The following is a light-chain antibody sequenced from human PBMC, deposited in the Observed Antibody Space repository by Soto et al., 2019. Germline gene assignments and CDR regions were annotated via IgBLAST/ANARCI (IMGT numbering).Light chain of an antibody. CDR1: SSDVGGYNY. CDR3: SSYTSSSTPYV. J-gene: IGLJ1*01. Sequence: LTQPASVSGSPGQSITISCTGTSSDVGGYNYVSWYQQHPGKAPKLMIYEVSNRPSGVSNRFSGSKSGNTASLTISGLQAEDEADYYCSSYTSSSTPYVFGTGTKVTVL. V-gene: IGLV2-14*01. CDR2: EVS.